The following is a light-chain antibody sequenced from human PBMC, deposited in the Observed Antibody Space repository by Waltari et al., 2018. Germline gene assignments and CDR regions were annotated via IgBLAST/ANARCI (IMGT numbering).Light chain of an antibody. CDR2: LGS. CDR3: MQSLQTPLT. J-gene: IGKJ4*01. V-gene: IGKV2-28*01. CDR1: QSLLYRNGFNY. Sequence: DMVMTQYPRSLPVTPGQSASISCRSSQSLLYRNGFNYVDWYLQKPGQSPQLLIYLGSYRASGVPDRFSGSGSGTDFTLKISRVEAEDFGVYYCMQSLQTPLTFGGGTKVEIE.